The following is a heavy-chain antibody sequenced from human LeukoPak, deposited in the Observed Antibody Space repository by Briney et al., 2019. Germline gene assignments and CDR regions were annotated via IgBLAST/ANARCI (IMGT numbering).Heavy chain of an antibody. J-gene: IGHJ4*02. CDR2: IYYSGST. D-gene: IGHD3-22*01. Sequence: SETLSLTCTVSGGSISSYYWSWIRQPPGKGLEWIGYIYYSGSTNYNPSLKSRVTISVDTSKNQFSLKLSSVTAADTAVYYCARSQNYYDSIFDYWGQGTLVTVSS. V-gene: IGHV4-59*08. CDR3: ARSQNYYDSIFDY. CDR1: GGSISSYY.